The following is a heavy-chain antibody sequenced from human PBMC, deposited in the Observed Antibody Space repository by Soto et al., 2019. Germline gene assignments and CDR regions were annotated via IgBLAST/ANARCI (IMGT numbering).Heavy chain of an antibody. CDR2: IIPIFGTA. J-gene: IGHJ3*02. Sequence: QVQLVQSGAEVKKPGSSVKVSCKASGGTFSSYAISWVRQAPGQGLEGMGGIIPIFGTANYAQKVQGRVTITADESRNTAYMELSSLRSEDTAVYYWARDLGGYYDAFDIWGQGTMVTVSS. CDR3: ARDLGGYYDAFDI. D-gene: IGHD2-8*01. V-gene: IGHV1-69*01. CDR1: GGTFSSYA.